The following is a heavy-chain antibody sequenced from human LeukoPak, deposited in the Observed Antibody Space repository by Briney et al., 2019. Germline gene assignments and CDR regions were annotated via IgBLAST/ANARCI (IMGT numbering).Heavy chain of an antibody. J-gene: IGHJ5*02. Sequence: GASVKVSCKTSGYTFTNYGINWVRQAPGQGLEWMGWISPYNGKTEFAQKFQGRVTMTTDTSTTTVYMELRSLRSDDTAVYYCARDRGAYSSSWLFDPWGQGTLVTVSS. CDR1: GYTFTNYG. V-gene: IGHV1-18*01. CDR3: ARDRGAYSSSWLFDP. D-gene: IGHD6-13*01. CDR2: ISPYNGKT.